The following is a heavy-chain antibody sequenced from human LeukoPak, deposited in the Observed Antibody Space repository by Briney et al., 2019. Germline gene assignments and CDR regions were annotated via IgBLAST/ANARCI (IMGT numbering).Heavy chain of an antibody. V-gene: IGHV3-21*01. D-gene: IGHD6-13*01. CDR1: GFTFSSYS. CDR2: ISSSSSYI. Sequence: GGSLRLSCAASGFTFSSYSMNWVRQAPGKGLEWVSSISSSSSYIYYADSVKGRFTISRDNAKNSLYLQMNSLRAGDTAVYYCARALYSPVGGSYYYYGMDVWGQGTTVTVSS. J-gene: IGHJ6*02. CDR3: ARALYSPVGGSYYYYGMDV.